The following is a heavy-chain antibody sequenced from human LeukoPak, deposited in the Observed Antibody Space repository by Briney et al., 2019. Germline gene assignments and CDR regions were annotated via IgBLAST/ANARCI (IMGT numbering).Heavy chain of an antibody. CDR1: GGSFSGYY. CDR3: ARVGQTVGADGYGWFDP. V-gene: IGHV4-34*01. Sequence: SETLSLTCAVYGGSFSGYYWGWIRQPPGKGLEWIGSIYYSGSTYYNPSLKSRVTISVDTSKNQFSLKLSSVTAADTAVYYCARVGQTVGADGYGWFDPWGQGTLVTVSS. J-gene: IGHJ5*02. D-gene: IGHD1-26*01. CDR2: IYYSGST.